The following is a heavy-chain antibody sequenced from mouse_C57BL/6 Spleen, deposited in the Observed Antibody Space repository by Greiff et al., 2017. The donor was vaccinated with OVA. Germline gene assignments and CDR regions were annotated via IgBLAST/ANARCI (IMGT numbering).Heavy chain of an antibody. CDR2: ISSGGDYI. CDR1: GFTFSSYA. V-gene: IGHV5-9-1*02. Sequence: EVKVVESGEGLVKPGGSLKLSCAASGFTFSSYAMSWVRQTPEKRLEWVAYISSGGDYIYYADTVKGRFTISRDNARNTLYLQMSSLKSEDTAMYYCTSLIGGYFDVWGTGTTVTVSS. J-gene: IGHJ1*03. CDR3: TSLIGGYFDV.